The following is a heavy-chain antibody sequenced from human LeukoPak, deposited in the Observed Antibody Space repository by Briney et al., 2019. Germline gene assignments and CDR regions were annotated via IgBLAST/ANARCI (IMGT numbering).Heavy chain of an antibody. V-gene: IGHV3-48*03. D-gene: IGHD4-17*01. CDR3: ARDGDYHTEEFDY. J-gene: IGHJ4*02. CDR2: ISSSRSTI. Sequence: GGSLRLSCAASRFTFNNYEMNWVRQAPGKGLEWVSYISSSRSTIYYADSVKGRFTISRDNTKNSLYLQMNSLRAEDTTVYYCARDGDYHTEEFDYWGQGTLVTVSS. CDR1: RFTFNNYE.